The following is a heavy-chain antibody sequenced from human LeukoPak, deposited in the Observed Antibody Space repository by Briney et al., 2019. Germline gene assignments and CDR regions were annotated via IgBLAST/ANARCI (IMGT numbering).Heavy chain of an antibody. J-gene: IGHJ6*02. CDR2: INWNGGST. Sequence: PGGSLRLSCAASGFTFSSYAMSWVRQAPGKGLEWVSGINWNGGSTGYADSVKGRFTISRDNAKNSLYLQMNSLRAEDTAVYYCARDSEYGMDVWGQGTTVTVSS. CDR3: ARDSEYGMDV. V-gene: IGHV3-20*04. CDR1: GFTFSSYA.